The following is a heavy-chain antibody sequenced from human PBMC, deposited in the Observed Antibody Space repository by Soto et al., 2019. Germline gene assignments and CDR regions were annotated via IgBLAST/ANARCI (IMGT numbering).Heavy chain of an antibody. CDR2: ISAYNGNT. Sequence: ASVKVSCKASGYTFTSYVISWVRQAPGQGLEWMGWISAYNGNTNYAQKLQGRVTMTTDTSTSTAYMELRSLRSDDTAVYYCARSEQHHDAFDSWGQGTMVTVSS. J-gene: IGHJ3*02. D-gene: IGHD6-13*01. CDR3: ARSEQHHDAFDS. CDR1: GYTFTSYV. V-gene: IGHV1-18*01.